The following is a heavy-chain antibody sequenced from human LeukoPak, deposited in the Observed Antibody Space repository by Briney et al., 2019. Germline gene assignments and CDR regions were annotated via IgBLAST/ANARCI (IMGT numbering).Heavy chain of an antibody. J-gene: IGHJ4*02. V-gene: IGHV1-2*06. CDR3: ARDTVTTNPSPSFDY. D-gene: IGHD4-17*01. CDR1: GYTFTGYY. Sequence: ASVKVSCTASGYTFTGYYMHWVRQAPGQGLEWMGRINPNSGGTNYAQKFQGRVTMTRDTSISTAYMDLARLRSDYTAVYYCARDTVTTNPSPSFDYWGQGTLVTVSS. CDR2: INPNSGGT.